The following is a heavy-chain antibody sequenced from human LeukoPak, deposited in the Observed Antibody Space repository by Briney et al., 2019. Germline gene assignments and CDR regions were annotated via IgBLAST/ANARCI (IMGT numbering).Heavy chain of an antibody. CDR1: GFTFSTYE. CDR3: AREGGFGYDDAFDT. J-gene: IGHJ3*02. V-gene: IGHV3-48*03. D-gene: IGHD3-16*02. CDR2: ISGSGSSI. Sequence: GGSLRPSCTASGFTFSTYEMNWVRQAPGKGLEWISYISGSGSSIFYADSLQGRFTVSRDNAKNSVYLQMNSLRAEDTAVYYCAREGGFGYDDAFDTWGHGTTVTVSS.